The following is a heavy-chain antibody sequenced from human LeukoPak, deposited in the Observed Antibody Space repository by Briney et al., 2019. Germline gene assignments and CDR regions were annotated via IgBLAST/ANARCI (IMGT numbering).Heavy chain of an antibody. D-gene: IGHD3-9*01. CDR2: INPTGGST. CDR3: ASGTYYDILTGYSYYYYMDV. J-gene: IGHJ6*03. Sequence: GASVKVSCKASGYTFTSYYMHWVRQAPGQGLEWMGLINPTGGSTGYAQKFQGRVTITADKSTSTAYMELSSLRAEDTAVYYCASGTYYDILTGYSYYYYMDVWGKGTTVTVSS. CDR1: GYTFTSYY. V-gene: IGHV1-46*01.